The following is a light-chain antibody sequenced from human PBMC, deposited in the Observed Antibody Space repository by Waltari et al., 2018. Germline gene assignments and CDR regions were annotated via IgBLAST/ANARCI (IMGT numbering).Light chain of an antibody. J-gene: IGKJ3*01. CDR2: AAS. CDR1: QGISSY. CDR3: QQYYSYPLFT. V-gene: IGKV1-8*01. Sequence: AIRMTQSPSSFSASTGDRVTITCRASQGISSYLAWYPQKPGKAPKLLIYAASTLQSGVPSRFSGSGSGTDFTLTISCLQSEDFATYYCQQYYSYPLFTFGPGTKVDIK.